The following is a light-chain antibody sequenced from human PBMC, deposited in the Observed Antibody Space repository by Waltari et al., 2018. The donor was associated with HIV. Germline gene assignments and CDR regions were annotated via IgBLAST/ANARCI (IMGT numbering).Light chain of an antibody. CDR1: SLRSYY. CDR3: NSRDISGYSYV. J-gene: IGLJ1*01. V-gene: IGLV3-19*01. CDR2: GKN. Sequence: SSELTQDPSVSVALGQTVTITCQGDSLRSYYASWYQQKPGRAPLLVISGKNNRPSGIPDRFSGSSSGNTASLTITGAQADDEADYYCNSRDISGYSYVFGTGTKVTIL.